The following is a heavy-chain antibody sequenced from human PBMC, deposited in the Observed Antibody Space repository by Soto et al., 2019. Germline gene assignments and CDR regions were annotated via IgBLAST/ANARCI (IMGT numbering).Heavy chain of an antibody. CDR3: AALGAAAVVDS. J-gene: IGHJ4*02. CDR2: IYSGGST. CDR1: GFTVSSNY. D-gene: IGHD6-13*01. Sequence: EVQLVESGGGLVQPGGSLRLSCAASGFTVSSNYMSWVRQAPGKGLEWVSVIYSGGSTYYADSVKGRFTISRDNSKNTLYRKMNSRRSEDAAWYSIAALGAAAVVDSWGQGTLVTVSS. V-gene: IGHV3-66*01.